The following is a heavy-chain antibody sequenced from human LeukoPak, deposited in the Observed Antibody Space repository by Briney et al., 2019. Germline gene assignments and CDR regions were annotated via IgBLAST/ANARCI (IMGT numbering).Heavy chain of an antibody. Sequence: ASVKVSCKASGYTFTGYYMHWVRQAPGQGLEWMGWINSKSGGTNYARKFQGRVSMTRDTSINTAYMQLSRLRSDDTAVYYCARSPHILTGENFDYWGQGTLLTVSS. V-gene: IGHV1-2*02. J-gene: IGHJ4*02. CDR3: ARSPHILTGENFDY. CDR1: GYTFTGYY. CDR2: INSKSGGT. D-gene: IGHD3-9*01.